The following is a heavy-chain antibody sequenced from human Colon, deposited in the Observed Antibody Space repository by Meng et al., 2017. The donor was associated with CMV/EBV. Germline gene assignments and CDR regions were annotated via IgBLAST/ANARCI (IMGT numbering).Heavy chain of an antibody. J-gene: IGHJ6*02. Sequence: GESLKISCAASGFNLSSYAMTWVRQAPGKGLEWVSVITTSGGRHYADSVKGRFTISRDNSKSTVYLQMNSLRAEDTAVYSCARGQSSFNYKYYYGLDVWGQGTTVTVSS. CDR2: ITTSGGR. CDR1: GFNLSSYA. V-gene: IGHV3-23*01. CDR3: ARGQSSFNYKYYYGLDV.